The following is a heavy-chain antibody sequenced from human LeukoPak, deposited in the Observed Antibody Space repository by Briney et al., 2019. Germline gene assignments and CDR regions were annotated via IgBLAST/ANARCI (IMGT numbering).Heavy chain of an antibody. V-gene: IGHV3-48*01. J-gene: IGHJ4*02. CDR3: ARDWGAVAVCDY. CDR1: GFTFSSYS. D-gene: IGHD6-19*01. Sequence: GGSLRLSCAASGFTFSSYSMNWVRQAPGKGLEWVSSISSSSSTIYYADSVKGRFTISRDNAKNSLYLQMNSLRAEDTAVYYCARDWGAVAVCDYWGQGTLVTVSS. CDR2: ISSSSSTI.